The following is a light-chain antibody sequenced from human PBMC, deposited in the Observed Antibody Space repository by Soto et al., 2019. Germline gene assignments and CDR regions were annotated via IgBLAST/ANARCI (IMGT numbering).Light chain of an antibody. CDR1: QSISTW. CDR3: QQRDKGPIT. J-gene: IGKJ5*01. CDR2: KAS. V-gene: IGKV1-5*03. Sequence: IQVSQSPPTLCPAGRERGTSTCRASQSISTWLAWYQQKPGKAPKLLIYKASSLQSGAPSRFSGSGSGTNFTLAFGSLQPEDLPAYSSQQRDKGPITFGRGTSLEIK.